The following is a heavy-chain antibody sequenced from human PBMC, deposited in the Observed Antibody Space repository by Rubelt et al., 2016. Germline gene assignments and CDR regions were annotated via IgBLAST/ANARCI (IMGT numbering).Heavy chain of an antibody. CDR2: IYRDGNT. D-gene: IGHD2-8*02. J-gene: IGHJ4*02. V-gene: IGHV3-53*01. Sequence: EVQLLESGGGLVQPGGSLRLSCAASGFTVSSNYLTWVRQAPGQGLEWVSFIYRDGNTYYADSVKGRFTISRDSSKNTVYLQLTGLLVVDVAVNYGTGVAHSSGARYVDSRGQGTLVTVSS. CDR1: GFTVSSNY. CDR3: TGVAHSSGARYVDS.